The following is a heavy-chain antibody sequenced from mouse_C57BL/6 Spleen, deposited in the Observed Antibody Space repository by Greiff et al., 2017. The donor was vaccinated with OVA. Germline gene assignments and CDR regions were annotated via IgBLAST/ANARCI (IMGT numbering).Heavy chain of an antibody. D-gene: IGHD6-5*01. Sequence: DVMLVESGGGLVKPGGSLKLSCAASGFTFSSYAMSWVRQTPEKRLEWVATISDGGSYTYYPDNVKGRFTISRDNAKNNLYLQMSHLKSEDTAMYYCARDPTLYYYAMDYWGQGTSVTVSS. CDR2: ISDGGSYT. J-gene: IGHJ4*01. V-gene: IGHV5-4*01. CDR1: GFTFSSYA. CDR3: ARDPTLYYYAMDY.